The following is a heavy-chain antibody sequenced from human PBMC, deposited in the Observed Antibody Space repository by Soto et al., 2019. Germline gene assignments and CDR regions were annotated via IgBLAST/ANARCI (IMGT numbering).Heavy chain of an antibody. CDR1: GFTFGDYA. Sequence: GGSLRLSCTASGFTFGDYAMSWFRQAPGKGLEWVGFIRSKAYGGTTEYAASVKGRFTISRDDSKSIAYLQMNSLKTEDTAVYYCTRSHYDFWSGYYSNWFDPWGQGTLVTVSS. D-gene: IGHD3-3*01. V-gene: IGHV3-49*03. CDR2: IRSKAYGGTT. CDR3: TRSHYDFWSGYYSNWFDP. J-gene: IGHJ5*02.